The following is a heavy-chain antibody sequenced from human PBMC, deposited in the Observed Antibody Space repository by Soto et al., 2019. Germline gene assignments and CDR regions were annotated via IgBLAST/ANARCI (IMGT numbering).Heavy chain of an antibody. CDR2: ISSSSSYI. J-gene: IGHJ3*02. V-gene: IGHV3-21*01. CDR3: ARFLLGYCSGGSCRTNAFDI. Sequence: TGGSLRLSCAASGFTFSSYSMNWVRQAPGKGLEWVSSISSSSSYIYYADSVKGRFTISRDNAKSSLYLQMNSLRAEDTAVYYCARFLLGYCSGGSCRTNAFDIWGQGTMVTVSS. D-gene: IGHD2-15*01. CDR1: GFTFSSYS.